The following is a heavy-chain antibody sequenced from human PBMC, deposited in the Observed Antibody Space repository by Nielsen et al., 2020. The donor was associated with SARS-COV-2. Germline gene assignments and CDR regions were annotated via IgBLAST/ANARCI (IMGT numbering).Heavy chain of an antibody. V-gene: IGHV1-18*01. Sequence: WVRQAPGQGLERMGWISAYNGNTNYAQKLQGRVTMTTDTSTSTAYMELRSLRSDDTAVYYCARVQSVRTNWFDPWGQGTLVTVSS. D-gene: IGHD3-3*01. CDR2: ISAYNGNT. J-gene: IGHJ5*02. CDR3: ARVQSVRTNWFDP.